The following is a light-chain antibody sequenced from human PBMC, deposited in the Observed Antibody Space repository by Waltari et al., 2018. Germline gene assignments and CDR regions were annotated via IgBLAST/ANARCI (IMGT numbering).Light chain of an antibody. CDR1: QSVLYSSNNKNY. J-gene: IGKJ3*01. CDR3: QQYYNTPFT. Sequence: DIVMTQSPDSLAVSLGERATINCKSSQSVLYSSNNKNYLTWYQKKQGKPPKLLIYWASTRESGVPDRFSGSGSGTDFTLTISSLQAEDVAVYYCQQYYNTPFTFGPGTKVDVK. V-gene: IGKV4-1*01. CDR2: WAS.